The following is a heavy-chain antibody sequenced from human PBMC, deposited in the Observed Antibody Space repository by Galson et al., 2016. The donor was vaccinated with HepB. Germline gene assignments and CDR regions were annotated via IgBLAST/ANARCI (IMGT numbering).Heavy chain of an antibody. CDR3: AREKPYTGGMDV. V-gene: IGHV3-30*03. D-gene: IGHD1-1*01. J-gene: IGHJ6*04. Sequence: SLRLSCAVSGFIFSDYGMHWVRQAPGKGLDWMAVISYDGSKKYYGDSVTGRFTISRDNSKNTLYLQMKSLRAEDTAVYYCAREKPYTGGMDVWGKGTTVTVFS. CDR2: ISYDGSKK. CDR1: GFIFSDYG.